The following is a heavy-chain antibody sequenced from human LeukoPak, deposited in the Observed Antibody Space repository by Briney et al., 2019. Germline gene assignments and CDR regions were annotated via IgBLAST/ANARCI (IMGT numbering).Heavy chain of an antibody. CDR2: XISRRSYX. Sequence: GGSLILSCAASGFTXSSYTMTWVXXXPGXXXXXXSXXISRRSYXYYAXSVQGRFTISRDHAKNQLYMQMNSLRAEDKAVYYCARRVDTGMFTELDYWGQGTLVSVSS. CDR3: ARRVDTGMFTELDY. D-gene: IGHD5-18*01. V-gene: IGHV3-21*01. CDR1: GFTXSSYT. J-gene: IGHJ4*02.